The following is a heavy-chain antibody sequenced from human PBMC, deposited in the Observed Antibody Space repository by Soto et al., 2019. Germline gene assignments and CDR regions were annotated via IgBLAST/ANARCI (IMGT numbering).Heavy chain of an antibody. CDR1: GFTFSSYG. V-gene: IGHV3-33*01. Sequence: QVQLVESGGGVVQPGRSLRLSCAASGFTFSSYGMHWVRQAPGKGLEWVAVIWCDGSNKYYADSVKGRFTISRDNSKNTLYLQMNSLRAQDTAVYYCARSRLATAGYFDFWGRGTLVTVSS. CDR3: ARSRLATAGYFDF. CDR2: IWCDGSNK. J-gene: IGHJ2*01. D-gene: IGHD2-2*01.